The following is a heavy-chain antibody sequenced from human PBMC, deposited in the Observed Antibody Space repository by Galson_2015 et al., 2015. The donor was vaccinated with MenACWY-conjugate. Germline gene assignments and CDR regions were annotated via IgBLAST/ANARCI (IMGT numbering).Heavy chain of an antibody. CDR3: ARSGVGFGERWLDP. V-gene: IGHV3-53*01. CDR2: ICSGTRT. CDR1: GFTVSTNC. D-gene: IGHD3-16*01. J-gene: IGHJ5*02. Sequence: SLRLSCAASGFTVSTNCMSWVRQAPGKGLEWVSIICSGTRTFYADSVKGRFTISRDNSQNTVYLQMNSLRAEDTAMYYCARSGVGFGERWLDPWGQGTLVTVSS.